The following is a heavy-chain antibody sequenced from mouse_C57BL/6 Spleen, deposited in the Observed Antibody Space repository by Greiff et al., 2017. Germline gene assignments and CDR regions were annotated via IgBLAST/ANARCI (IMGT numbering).Heavy chain of an antibody. D-gene: IGHD2-3*01. Sequence: DVQLQESVAELVRPGASVKLSCTASGFNIKNTYMHWVKQRPEQGLEWIGRIDPANGNTKYDPKFQGKATMTADTSSSTAYLQLSSLTSEDTAIYYCVRDGYLYYYAMDYWGQGTSVTVSS. V-gene: IGHV14-3*01. CDR2: IDPANGNT. CDR1: GFNIKNTY. CDR3: VRDGYLYYYAMDY. J-gene: IGHJ4*01.